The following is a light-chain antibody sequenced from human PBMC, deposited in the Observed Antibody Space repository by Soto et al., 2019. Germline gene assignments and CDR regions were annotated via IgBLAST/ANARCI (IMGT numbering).Light chain of an antibody. V-gene: IGKV3-20*01. Sequence: EIVLTQSPGTLSLSPGERATLSCRASQSVSSNFLAWYQQKPGQAPRLLIYAASSRATGIPDRFSGSGSGTDFTLTNSRLEPEDFAVYYCQQYGPSARTFGQGSKLEIK. CDR3: QQYGPSART. CDR2: AAS. J-gene: IGKJ2*01. CDR1: QSVSSNF.